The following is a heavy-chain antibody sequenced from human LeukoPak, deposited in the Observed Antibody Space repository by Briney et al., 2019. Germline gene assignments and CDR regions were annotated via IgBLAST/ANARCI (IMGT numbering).Heavy chain of an antibody. J-gene: IGHJ4*02. CDR3: GQVGY. V-gene: IGHV3-74*03. CDR2: ININGTFS. CDR1: GLAFDTFW. D-gene: IGHD1-26*01. Sequence: GGSLRLSCVTYGLAFDTFWMHWVRQAPGKGLMWVARININGTFSTYADSVQGRFTVFRDNAKKTLYLQMNSLRVEDTATYFCGQVGYWGQGTLVTVSS.